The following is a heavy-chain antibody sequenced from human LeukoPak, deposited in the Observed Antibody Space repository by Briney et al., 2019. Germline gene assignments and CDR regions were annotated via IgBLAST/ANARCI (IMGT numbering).Heavy chain of an antibody. D-gene: IGHD5-18*01. CDR2: INPNSGGT. J-gene: IGHJ4*02. V-gene: IGHV1-2*06. Sequence: ASVKVSCKASGYTFTGYYMHWVGQAPGQGLEGMGRINPNSGGTNYAQKFQGRVTMTRDTSISTAYMELSRLRSDDTAVYYCAREGYSYGSHWGQGTLVTVPS. CDR1: GYTFTGYY. CDR3: AREGYSYGSH.